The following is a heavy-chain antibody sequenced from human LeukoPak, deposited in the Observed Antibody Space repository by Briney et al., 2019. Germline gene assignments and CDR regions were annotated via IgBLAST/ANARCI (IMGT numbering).Heavy chain of an antibody. D-gene: IGHD3-3*01. V-gene: IGHV1-2*02. CDR3: ARVEGAATYDFWSGSYYFDY. CDR1: GYTFTGYY. Sequence: GASVKVSCKASGYTFTGYYMHWVRQAPGQGLEWMGWINPSSGGTNYAQKFQGRVTMTRDTSISTAYMELSRLRSDDTAVYYCARVEGAATYDFWSGSYYFDYWGQGTLVTVSS. J-gene: IGHJ4*02. CDR2: INPSSGGT.